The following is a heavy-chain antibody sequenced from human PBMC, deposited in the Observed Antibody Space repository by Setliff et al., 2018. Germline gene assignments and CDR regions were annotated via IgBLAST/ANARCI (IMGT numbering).Heavy chain of an antibody. CDR2: INPNSGGT. Sequence: ASVKVSCKASGYTFTGYYMHWVRQAPGQGLEWMGWINPNSGGTNYAQKFQGWVTMTRDTSISTAYMELSRLRSDDTAVYYCARSFSPGAGTGRFYYYYGMNVWGQGTTVTVSS. J-gene: IGHJ6*02. V-gene: IGHV1-2*04. CDR3: ARSFSPGAGTGRFYYYYGMNV. D-gene: IGHD6-13*01. CDR1: GYTFTGYY.